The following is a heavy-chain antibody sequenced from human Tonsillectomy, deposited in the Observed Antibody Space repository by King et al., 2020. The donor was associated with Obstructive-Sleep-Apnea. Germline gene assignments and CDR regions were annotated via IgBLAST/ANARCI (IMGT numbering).Heavy chain of an antibody. J-gene: IGHJ4*02. CDR3: AKDFSKISGWSSTPSPFDY. V-gene: IGHV3-23*04. D-gene: IGHD6-19*01. CDR2: ISGSGGST. Sequence: VQLVESGGGLVQPGGSLRLSCAASGFTFSSYAMSWVRQAPGKGLEWVSAISGSGGSTYYADSVKGRFTISRDNSKNTLYLQMNSLRAEDTAVYYCAKDFSKISGWSSTPSPFDYWGQGTLVTVSS. CDR1: GFTFSSYA.